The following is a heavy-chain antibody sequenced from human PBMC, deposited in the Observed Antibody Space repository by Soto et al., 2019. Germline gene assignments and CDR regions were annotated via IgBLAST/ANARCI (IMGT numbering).Heavy chain of an antibody. CDR3: ARDLGTTIAGPPRRETYGGLDP. Sequence: QVQLVQSGAEVKRPGSSVKLSCKASGGTFTYYGISWVRQAPGQGLEWMGGIIPIIGPATYAQKFQGRLTITADQSPSTAYMELSSLGSEDTALYYCARDLGTTIAGPPRRETYGGLDPWGQGTLVTVSS. CDR1: GGTFTYYG. V-gene: IGHV1-69*01. CDR2: IIPIIGPA. D-gene: IGHD3-22*01. J-gene: IGHJ5*02.